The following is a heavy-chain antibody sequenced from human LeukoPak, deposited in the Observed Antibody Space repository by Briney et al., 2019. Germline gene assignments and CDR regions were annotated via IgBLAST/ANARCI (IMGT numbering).Heavy chain of an antibody. Sequence: PSETLSLTCTVSGGSISSYYWSWIRQPPGKGLEWIGYIYYSGSTNYNPSLKSRVTISVDTSENQFSLKLSSVTAADTAVYYCARGGGIAVPDVWGQGTTVTVSS. V-gene: IGHV4-59*01. J-gene: IGHJ6*02. D-gene: IGHD6-19*01. CDR3: ARGGGIAVPDV. CDR2: IYYSGST. CDR1: GGSISSYY.